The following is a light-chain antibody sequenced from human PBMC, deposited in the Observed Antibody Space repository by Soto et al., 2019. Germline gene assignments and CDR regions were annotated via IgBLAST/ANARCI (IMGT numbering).Light chain of an antibody. Sequence: QSALTQPASVSGSPGQSIAVSCSGTSSDIGAYIHVSWYQQHPGKAPKLMIYDVSNRPSGVSDRFSGSKSGNTASLTISGLQAEDEADYYCTSYTTSGTYDFGAGTKLTVL. CDR1: SSDIGAYIH. V-gene: IGLV2-14*03. J-gene: IGLJ1*01. CDR3: TSYTTSGTYD. CDR2: DVS.